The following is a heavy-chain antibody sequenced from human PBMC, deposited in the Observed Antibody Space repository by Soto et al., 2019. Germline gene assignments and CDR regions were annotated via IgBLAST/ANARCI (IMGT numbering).Heavy chain of an antibody. CDR3: ARETYYYDSSGYGAFDI. D-gene: IGHD3-22*01. Sequence: GGSLRLSCAASGFTFSSSDMHWVRQAPGKGLEWVAVISYDGINKYYADSVKGRFTISRDNSKNTLYLQMNSLRAEDTAVYYCARETYYYDSSGYGAFDIWGQGTMVTVSS. V-gene: IGHV3-30-3*01. J-gene: IGHJ3*02. CDR1: GFTFSSSD. CDR2: ISYDGINK.